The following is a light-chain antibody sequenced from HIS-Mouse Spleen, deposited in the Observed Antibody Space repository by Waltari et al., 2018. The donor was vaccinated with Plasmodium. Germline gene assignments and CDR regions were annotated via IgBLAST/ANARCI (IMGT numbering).Light chain of an antibody. CDR2: KDS. V-gene: IGLV3-25*02. Sequence: SYELTQPPSVSVSPGQTHRITRYEDALPEQYAYGYQQKPGQAPVLVIYKDSERPSGIPERFSGSSSGTTVTLTISGAQVEDEADYYCYSTDSSGNHRVFGGGTKLTVL. CDR1: ALPEQY. CDR3: YSTDSSGNHRV. J-gene: IGLJ3*02.